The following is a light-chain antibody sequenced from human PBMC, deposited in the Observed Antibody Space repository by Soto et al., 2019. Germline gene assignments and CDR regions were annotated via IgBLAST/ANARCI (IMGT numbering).Light chain of an antibody. CDR2: DDR. J-gene: IGLJ1*01. CDR1: NIGSKS. Sequence: SYELTQPPSVSVAPRQTATITCGGNNIGSKSVHWYQQKPGQAPVLVVYDDRDRPSGIPERFSGSNSGNTATLTISRVEAGDGADYYCQVWDGSSDHYVFGTGTKLTVL. V-gene: IGLV3-21*02. CDR3: QVWDGSSDHYV.